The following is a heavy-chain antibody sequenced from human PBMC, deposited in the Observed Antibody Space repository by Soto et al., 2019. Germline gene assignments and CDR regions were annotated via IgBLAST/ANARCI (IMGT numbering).Heavy chain of an antibody. J-gene: IGHJ6*02. CDR2: INAGNGNT. V-gene: IGHV1-3*01. CDR1: GYTFTSYA. CDR3: ARDLATTILGVVINYGLDV. D-gene: IGHD3-3*01. Sequence: ASVNVSCKASGYTFTSYAMHWVRQAPGQRLEWMGWINAGNGNTKYSQKFQGRVTITRDTSASTAYMELSSLRSEDTAVYYCARDLATTILGVVINYGLDVWGQGTTVTVSS.